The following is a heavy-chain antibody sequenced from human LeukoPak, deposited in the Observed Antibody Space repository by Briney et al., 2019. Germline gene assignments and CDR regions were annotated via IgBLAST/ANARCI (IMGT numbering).Heavy chain of an antibody. V-gene: IGHV3-11*06. D-gene: IGHD5/OR15-5a*01. Sequence: GGSLRLSCAASGFTFSDYYMSWIRQAPGKGLEWVSYISSSSSYTNYADSVKGRFTISRDNAKNSLYLQMNSLRAEDTAVYYCARDDRSVPPDYYYGMDVWGKGTTVTVSS. J-gene: IGHJ6*04. CDR2: ISSSSSYT. CDR3: ARDDRSVPPDYYYGMDV. CDR1: GFTFSDYY.